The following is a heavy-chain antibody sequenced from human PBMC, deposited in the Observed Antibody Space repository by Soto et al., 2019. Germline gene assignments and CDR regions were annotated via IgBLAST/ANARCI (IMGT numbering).Heavy chain of an antibody. V-gene: IGHV3-30*04. CDR1: GFSFSSSA. J-gene: IGHJ4*02. D-gene: IGHD3-16*01. CDR2: ISYDGSQK. CDR3: AKDRGRWLKVGYFDY. Sequence: QVQLVDSGGGMVQPGRSLSLSCAASGFSFSSSAMHWVRQAPDTGLEWVAIISYDGSQKYYADSVKGRFTISRDNSQNTLSLQMNSLRAEDTAVYFCAKDRGRWLKVGYFDYWGQGTLVTVSS.